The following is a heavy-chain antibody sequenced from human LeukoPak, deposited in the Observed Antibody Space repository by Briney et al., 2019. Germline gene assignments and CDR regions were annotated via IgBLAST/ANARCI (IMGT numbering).Heavy chain of an antibody. CDR3: ARAPPPYDSSGYDY. D-gene: IGHD3-22*01. CDR2: INPNSGGT. Sequence: ASVKVSCTASGYTFTGYYMHWVRQAPGQGLEWMGRINPNSGGTNYAQKFQGWVTMTRDTSISTAYMELSRLRSDDTAVYYCARAPPPYDSSGYDYWGQGTLVSVSS. V-gene: IGHV1-2*04. J-gene: IGHJ4*02. CDR1: GYTFTGYY.